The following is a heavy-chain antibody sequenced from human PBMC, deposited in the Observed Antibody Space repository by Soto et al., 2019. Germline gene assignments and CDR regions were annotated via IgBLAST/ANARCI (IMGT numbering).Heavy chain of an antibody. CDR1: GGTFSSYT. CDR3: ARDLGKDRAFDI. V-gene: IGHV1-69*04. J-gene: IGHJ3*02. Sequence: SVKVSCKASGGTFSSYTISWVRQAPGQGLEWMGRIIPILGIANYAQKFQGRVTITADKSTSTAYMELSSLRSEDTAVYYCARDLGKDRAFDIWGQGTMVTVSS. CDR2: IIPILGIA.